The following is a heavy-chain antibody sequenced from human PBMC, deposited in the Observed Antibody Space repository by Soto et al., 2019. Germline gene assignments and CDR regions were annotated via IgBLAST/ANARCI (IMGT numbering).Heavy chain of an antibody. CDR2: IYPGDSDT. V-gene: IGHV5-51*01. CDR3: AIYAGRMNCRGGSCYSYYYYSYGRDV. D-gene: IGHD2-15*01. CDR1: GYSFTSYW. Sequence: GESLKISCKGSGYSFTSYWIGWVRQMPGKGLEWMGIIYPGDSDTRYSPSFQGQVTISADKSISTAYLQWSSLKASDTAMEYWAIYAGRMNCRGGSCYSYYYYSYGRDVWAKGTTVTVSS. J-gene: IGHJ6*04.